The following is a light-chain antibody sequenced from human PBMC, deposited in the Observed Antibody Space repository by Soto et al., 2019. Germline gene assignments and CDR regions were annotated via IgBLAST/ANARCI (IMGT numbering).Light chain of an antibody. CDR1: QSISSY. V-gene: IGKV1-39*01. J-gene: IGKJ1*01. Sequence: DIQMTQSPSSLSASVGDRVTITCRASQSISSYLNWYQQKPGKAPKLLVYGASNLRSGVPLRFSGSGSGTDFTLTISSLEPEDFATYYCQESYSTPRTFGQGTKVDI. CDR3: QESYSTPRT. CDR2: GAS.